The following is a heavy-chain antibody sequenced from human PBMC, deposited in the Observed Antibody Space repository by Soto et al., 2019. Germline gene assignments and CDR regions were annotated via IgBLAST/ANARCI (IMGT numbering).Heavy chain of an antibody. J-gene: IGHJ6*02. CDR3: AREYYDILTGHSPLYYYYGMDV. Sequence: ASVKVSCKASGYIFTSYAMNWVRQAPGQGLEWMGWINTNTGNPTYAQGFTGQFVFSLDTSVSTAYLQICSLKAEDTAVYYCAREYYDILTGHSPLYYYYGMDVWGQGTTVTVSS. V-gene: IGHV7-4-1*01. CDR1: GYIFTSYA. D-gene: IGHD3-9*01. CDR2: INTNTGNP.